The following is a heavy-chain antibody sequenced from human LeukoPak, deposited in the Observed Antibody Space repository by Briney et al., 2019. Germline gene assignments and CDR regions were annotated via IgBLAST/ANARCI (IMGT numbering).Heavy chain of an antibody. J-gene: IGHJ4*02. V-gene: IGHV3-43*02. CDR1: GFTFDDYA. D-gene: IGHD3-22*01. CDR3: AKDRHYYDSSGYEDY. Sequence: GGCLRLSCAASGFTFDDYAMHWVRQAPGKGLEWVSLISGDVGSTSYTDSVKGRFTIYRDNSKNSLYLQMNSRRTEDTALYYCAKDRHYYDSSGYEDYWGQGTLVTVSS. CDR2: ISGDVGST.